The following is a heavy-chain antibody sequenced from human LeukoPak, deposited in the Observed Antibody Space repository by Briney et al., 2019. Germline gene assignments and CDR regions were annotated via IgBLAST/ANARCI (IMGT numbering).Heavy chain of an antibody. J-gene: IGHJ4*02. CDR2: ISYDGGSK. CDR1: GFTFSSYA. D-gene: IGHD3-22*01. Sequence: GGSLRLSCAASGFTFSSYAMHWVRQAPGKGLEWVAVISYDGGSKYYADSVKGRFTISRDNSKNTLYLQMNSLRAEDTAVYYCAGDRRWLLHYFDYWGQGTLVTVSS. CDR3: AGDRRWLLHYFDY. V-gene: IGHV3-30-3*01.